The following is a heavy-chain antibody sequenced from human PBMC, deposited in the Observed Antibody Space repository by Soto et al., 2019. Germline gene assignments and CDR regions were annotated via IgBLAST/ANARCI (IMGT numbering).Heavy chain of an antibody. CDR2: IYYSGNT. CDR1: GGSIGTYY. J-gene: IGHJ4*02. D-gene: IGHD5-18*01. V-gene: IGHV4-59*08. CDR3: ASLTWIQLSRQTYIDS. Sequence: SETLSLTCTVSGGSIGTYYWSWIRQPPGKGLEWIGYIYYSGNTNYNPSLKRRVSISVDTSKNQFSLKLSSVTAADTAVYYCASLTWIQLSRQTYIDSWRQGPLVSVSS.